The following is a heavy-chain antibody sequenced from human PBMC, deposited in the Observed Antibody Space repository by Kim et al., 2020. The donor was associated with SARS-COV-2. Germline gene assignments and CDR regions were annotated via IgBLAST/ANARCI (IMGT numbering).Heavy chain of an antibody. Sequence: GFQGRFAFSLDTSVSTAYLQISSLKAEDTAVYYCARAGIAGSYEPHLFDYWGQGTLVTVSS. D-gene: IGHD6-13*01. V-gene: IGHV7-4-1*02. J-gene: IGHJ4*02. CDR3: ARAGIAGSYEPHLFDY.